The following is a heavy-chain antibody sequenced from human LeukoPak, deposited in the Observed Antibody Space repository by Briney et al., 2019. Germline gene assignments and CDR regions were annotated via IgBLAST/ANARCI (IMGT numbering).Heavy chain of an antibody. CDR3: ARGLPLVHDGRCWFDP. CDR1: GYTFASYY. CDR2: INPSGGST. D-gene: IGHD6-13*01. Sequence: ASVKVSCKASGYTFASYYMHWVRQAPGQGLERMGIINPSGGSTSYAQKFQGRVTMTRDTSTSTVYMELSSLRSEDTAVYYCARGLPLVHDGRCWFDPWGQGTLVTVSS. J-gene: IGHJ5*02. V-gene: IGHV1-46*03.